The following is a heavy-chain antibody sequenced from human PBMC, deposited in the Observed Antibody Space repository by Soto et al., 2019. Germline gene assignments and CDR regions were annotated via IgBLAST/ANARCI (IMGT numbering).Heavy chain of an antibody. V-gene: IGHV6-1*01. CDR3: AKGDNLGPKTGYAFDP. CDR2: TYFRSKWYN. CDR1: GDSVSRNTAS. J-gene: IGHJ5*02. D-gene: IGHD5-12*01. Sequence: SQTLSLTCAISGDSVSRNTASWNWIRQSQSRGLEWLGRTYFRSKWYNDYAVSVKSRIIINPDTSNNQFSLQLNSVTPEDTAVYFCAKGDNLGPKTGYAFDPWGQGIMVTVSS.